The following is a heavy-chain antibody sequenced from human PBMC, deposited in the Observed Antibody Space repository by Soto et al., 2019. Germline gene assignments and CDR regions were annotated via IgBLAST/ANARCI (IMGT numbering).Heavy chain of an antibody. J-gene: IGHJ4*02. CDR1: GFTFSSYS. V-gene: IGHV3-21*01. D-gene: IGHD3-22*01. CDR3: ARGKGLYDSSGYPY. Sequence: PGGSLRLSCAASGFTFSSYSMNWVRQAPGKGLEWVSSISSSSYIYYADSVKGRFTISRDNAKNSLYLQMNSLRAEDTAVYYCARGKGLYDSSGYPYWGQGTLVTVSS. CDR2: ISSSSYI.